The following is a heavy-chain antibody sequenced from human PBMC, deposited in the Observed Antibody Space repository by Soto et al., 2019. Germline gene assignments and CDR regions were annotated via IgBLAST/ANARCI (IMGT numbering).Heavy chain of an antibody. V-gene: IGHV1-8*01. Sequence: QVQLVQSGAEVRRPGTSVMVFCKTSGYTFTDYDINWVRQATGQGLEWMGWMNPNSGNTGYAQKFQGRVSMTRNTATSTAYIELSSLRSDDTAIYYCARDSSTTNPVWGQGTMVTVSS. CDR2: MNPNSGNT. D-gene: IGHD2-2*01. CDR3: ARDSSTTNPV. CDR1: GYTFTDYD. J-gene: IGHJ3*01.